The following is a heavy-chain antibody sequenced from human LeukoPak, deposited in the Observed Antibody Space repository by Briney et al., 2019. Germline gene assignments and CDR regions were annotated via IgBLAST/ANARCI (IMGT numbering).Heavy chain of an antibody. CDR2: IRGSDYST. Sequence: GASLRPSCAPSASPFTSYATSWARHPPGKGLEWISTIRGSDYSTYYADSVKGRFTISRDNSKNTVYLQMNSLRAEDTALYYCAKDLYGDYDDDYWGQGTLVTVSS. V-gene: IGHV3-23*01. J-gene: IGHJ4*02. D-gene: IGHD4-17*01. CDR3: AKDLYGDYDDDY. CDR1: ASPFTSYA.